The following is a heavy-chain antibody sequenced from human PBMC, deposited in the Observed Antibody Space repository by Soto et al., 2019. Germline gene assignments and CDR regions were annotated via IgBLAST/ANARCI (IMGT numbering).Heavy chain of an antibody. CDR3: ATRPLLPGAR. V-gene: IGHV3-53*01. D-gene: IGHD3-22*01. CDR1: GFTFSSND. Sequence: EVQLVESGGGLIQPGGSLRLSCAASGFTFSSNDMNWVRQAPGKGLEWVSLIYSGGSTYYAYSVKGRFTISRDNSKNTLYLQMSILRSEDAAVYYCATRPLLPGARWGRGKMVTVSS. CDR2: IYSGGST. J-gene: IGHJ3*01.